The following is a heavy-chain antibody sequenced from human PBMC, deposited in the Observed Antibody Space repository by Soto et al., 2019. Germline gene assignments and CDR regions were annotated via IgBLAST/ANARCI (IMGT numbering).Heavy chain of an antibody. V-gene: IGHV1-69*13. D-gene: IGHD3-3*01. CDR2: IIPIFGTA. J-gene: IGHJ4*02. CDR3: ARGDSPYSYDFWSGYINDY. CDR1: EGTFSSYA. Sequence: ASVKVSCKASEGTFSSYAISWVRQAPGQGLEWMGGIIPIFGTANYAQKFQGRVTITADESTSTAYMELSSLRSEDTAVYYCARGDSPYSYDFWSGYINDYWGQGTLVTVSS.